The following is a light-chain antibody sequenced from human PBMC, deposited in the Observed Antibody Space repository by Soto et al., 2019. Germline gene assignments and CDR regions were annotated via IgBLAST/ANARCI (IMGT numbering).Light chain of an antibody. CDR2: DAS. CDR1: QTISTS. CDR3: QQYNFYWS. J-gene: IGKJ1*01. Sequence: DIQMTQSPSTLSAFVGDRVTITCRASQTISTSLAWYQQKPGKAPKLLIYDASSLESGVPSRFSGSGSGTKFTLTISSLQADDFGTYYCQQYNFYWSFGQGTKVDIK. V-gene: IGKV1-5*01.